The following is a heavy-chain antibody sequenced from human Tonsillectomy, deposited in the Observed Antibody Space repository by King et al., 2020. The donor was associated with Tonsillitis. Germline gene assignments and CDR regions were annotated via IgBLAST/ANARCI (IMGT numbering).Heavy chain of an antibody. Sequence: VQLQESGPGLVKPSETLSLTCTVSGGSISSYYWSWIRQPPGKGLEWIGYIYYSGSTNYNPSLKSRVTISVDTSKNQFPLKLSSVTAADTAVYYCARAQVVAARATFYYGMDVWGQGTTVTVSS. CDR3: ARAQVVAARATFYYGMDV. V-gene: IGHV4-59*01. D-gene: IGHD2-15*01. CDR2: IYYSGST. CDR1: GGSISSYY. J-gene: IGHJ6*02.